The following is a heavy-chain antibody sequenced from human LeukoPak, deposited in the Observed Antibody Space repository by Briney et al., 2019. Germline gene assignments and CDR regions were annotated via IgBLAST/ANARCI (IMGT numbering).Heavy chain of an antibody. CDR2: MTGPADTT. CDR3: AKGAEIDH. Sequence: PGGSLRLSCAASGFNFNNFAMSWVRQAPGKGPEWFSAMTGPADTTYYAESVKGRFTISRDYSKSMVYLQMTSLRVEDTAIYYCAKGAEIDHWGQGTLVTVSS. V-gene: IGHV3-23*01. J-gene: IGHJ4*02. CDR1: GFNFNNFA.